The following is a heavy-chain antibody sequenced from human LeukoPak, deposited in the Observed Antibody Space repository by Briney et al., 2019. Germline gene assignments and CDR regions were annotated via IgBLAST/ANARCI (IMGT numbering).Heavy chain of an antibody. CDR1: GYTFTGYY. Sequence: GASVKVSCKASGYTFTGYYMHWVRQAPGQGLEWMGWINPNSGGTNYAQKFQGRVTMTRDTSISTVYMELSRLRSDDTAVYYCARDKQKTYYYDSSGYSTNWGQGTLVTVSS. D-gene: IGHD3-22*01. CDR2: INPNSGGT. V-gene: IGHV1-2*02. J-gene: IGHJ4*02. CDR3: ARDKQKTYYYDSSGYSTN.